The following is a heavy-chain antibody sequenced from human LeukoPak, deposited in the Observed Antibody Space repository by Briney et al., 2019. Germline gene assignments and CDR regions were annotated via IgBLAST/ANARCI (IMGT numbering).Heavy chain of an antibody. CDR2: ITGDSANT. Sequence: GGSLRLSCAASGFTFSSYAMTWVRQAPGKGLGWLSAITGDSANTYYADSVKGRFTISRDNSKNTLYLQMNSLRAEDTALYYCAKLIPTVDCSRTSCYGFDYWGQGTLVTVSS. CDR3: AKLIPTVDCSRTSCYGFDY. V-gene: IGHV3-23*01. D-gene: IGHD2-2*01. J-gene: IGHJ4*02. CDR1: GFTFSSYA.